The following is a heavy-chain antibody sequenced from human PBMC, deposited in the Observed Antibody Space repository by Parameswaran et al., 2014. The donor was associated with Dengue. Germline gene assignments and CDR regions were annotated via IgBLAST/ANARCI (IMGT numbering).Heavy chain of an antibody. D-gene: IGHD4-17*01. CDR3: ARAPSYGDYGPTFDF. Sequence: RWIRQPPGKGLEWLGYFYYSGSIYYNPSLKSRITISVDTSMNQFSLTLTSVTAADTAFYYCARAPSYGDYGPTFDFWGPGEPWSPVSS. J-gene: IGHJ4*02. CDR2: FYYSGSI. V-gene: IGHV4-31*02.